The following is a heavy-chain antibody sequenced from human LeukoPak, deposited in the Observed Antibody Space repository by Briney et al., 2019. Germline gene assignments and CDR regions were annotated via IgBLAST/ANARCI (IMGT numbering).Heavy chain of an antibody. J-gene: IGHJ6*02. CDR1: GYSFTSYW. Sequence: GESLKISCKGSGYSFTSYWIGWVRQMPGKGLERMGIIYPGDSDTRYSPSFQGQVTISADKSISTAYLRWSSLKASDTAMYYCARPNYYCGMDVWGQGTTVTVSS. CDR2: IYPGDSDT. CDR3: ARPNYYCGMDV. V-gene: IGHV5-51*01.